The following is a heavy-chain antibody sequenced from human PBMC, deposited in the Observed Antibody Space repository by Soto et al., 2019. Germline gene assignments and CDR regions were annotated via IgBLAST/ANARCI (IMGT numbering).Heavy chain of an antibody. CDR2: IIPIFGTA. D-gene: IGHD3-22*01. J-gene: IGHJ3*02. Sequence: SVKVSCKASGGTFSSYAISWVRQAPGQGLERMGGIIPIFGTANYAQKFQGRVTITADESTSTAYMELSSLRSEDTAVYYCARDLSYYYDSSGYYTQDAFDIWGQGTMVTVSS. V-gene: IGHV1-69*13. CDR3: ARDLSYYYDSSGYYTQDAFDI. CDR1: GGTFSSYA.